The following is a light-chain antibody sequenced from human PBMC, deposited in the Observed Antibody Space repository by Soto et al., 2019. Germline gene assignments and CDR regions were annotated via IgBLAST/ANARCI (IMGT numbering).Light chain of an antibody. J-gene: IGKJ5*01. V-gene: IGKV3-15*01. CDR1: QSVSNN. CDR2: GAS. CDR3: QQYNNWPWT. Sequence: EIVLTQSPGTLSLAPCERATLSCSASQSVSNNYLAWYQQKPGQAPRLLIYGASTRATGIPARFSGSGSGTEFTLTISSLQSEDFAVYYCQQYNNWPWTFGQGTRLEIK.